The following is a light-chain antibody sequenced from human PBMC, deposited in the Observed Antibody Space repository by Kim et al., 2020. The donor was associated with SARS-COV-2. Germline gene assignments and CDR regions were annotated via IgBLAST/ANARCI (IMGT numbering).Light chain of an antibody. CDR3: GTWDTRLGAVI. CDR1: DSNIATNY. CDR2: DNS. V-gene: IGLV1-51*01. Sequence: GQEVSISCSGSDSNIATNYVSWYQKLPGTAPKVVIYDNSKRPSGIPDRFSGSKSGPSATLGITGLQTGDEADYYCGTWDTRLGAVIFGGGTQLTVL. J-gene: IGLJ2*01.